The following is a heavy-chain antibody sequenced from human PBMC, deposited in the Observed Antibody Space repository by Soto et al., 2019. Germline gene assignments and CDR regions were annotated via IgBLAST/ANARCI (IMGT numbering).Heavy chain of an antibody. D-gene: IGHD6-13*01. CDR3: ARVIHFKRIAAAGINAFDI. CDR1: GGSISSGGYY. V-gene: IGHV4-31*03. Sequence: SETLSLTCTVSGGSISSGGYYWSWIRQHPGKGLEWIGYIYYSGSTYYNPSLKSRVTISVDTSKNQFSLKLSSVTAADTAVYYCARVIHFKRIAAAGINAFDIWGQGTMVTVSS. J-gene: IGHJ3*02. CDR2: IYYSGST.